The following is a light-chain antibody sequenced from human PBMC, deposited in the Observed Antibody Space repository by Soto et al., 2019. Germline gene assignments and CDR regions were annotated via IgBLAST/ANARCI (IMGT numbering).Light chain of an antibody. CDR2: DVA. CDR1: SSDVGAYNY. V-gene: IGLV2-14*03. J-gene: IGLJ1*01. CDR3: VSYTSSTTYV. Sequence: QSALTQPPSASGSPGQSVTISCTGTSSDVGAYNYLSWYQQHPGKPPKLIIYDVANRPSGVSNRFSGSKSGSTASLIISRLQTEDEADYYCVSYTSSTTYVFGTGTKVTVL.